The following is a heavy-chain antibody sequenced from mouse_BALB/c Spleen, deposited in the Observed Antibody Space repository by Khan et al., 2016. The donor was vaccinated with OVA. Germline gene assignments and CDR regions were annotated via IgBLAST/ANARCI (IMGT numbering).Heavy chain of an antibody. Sequence: QVQLQQSGAELVKPGASVKLSCKASGYTFTSYWLHWMKQRPGQGLDWIGYINPSDGRAHYNENFKNKATLTVDKSSNTAYMQLSSLTSEDSAVYYCARGGYGSLAYWGQGTLVTVSA. CDR2: INPSDGRA. V-gene: IGHV1S81*02. CDR1: GYTFTSYW. J-gene: IGHJ3*01. D-gene: IGHD2-10*02. CDR3: ARGGYGSLAY.